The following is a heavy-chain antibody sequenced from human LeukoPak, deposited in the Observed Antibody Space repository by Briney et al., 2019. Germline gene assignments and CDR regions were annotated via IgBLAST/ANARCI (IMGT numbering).Heavy chain of an antibody. CDR2: ISSSGSTI. Sequence: GGSLRLSCAASGFTFSSYEMNWVRQAPGKGLDWVSYISSSGSTIYYADSVKGRFTISRDNAKNSLYLQMNSLRAEDTAVYYCARLVNYYYYMDVWGKGTTVTVSS. V-gene: IGHV3-48*03. CDR3: ARLVNYYYYMDV. CDR1: GFTFSSYE. J-gene: IGHJ6*03. D-gene: IGHD4-23*01.